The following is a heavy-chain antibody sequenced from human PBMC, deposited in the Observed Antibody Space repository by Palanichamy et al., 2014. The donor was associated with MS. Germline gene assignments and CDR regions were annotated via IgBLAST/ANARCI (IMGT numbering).Heavy chain of an antibody. CDR1: GGSISSYY. Sequence: VQLQESGPGLVKPSETLSLTCTVSGGSISSYYWSWIRQPPGKGLEWIGYIYYSGSTNYNPSLKSRVTISVDTSKNQFSLKLSSVTAADTAVYYCARDRTVLAVRGPGAYYYYYGMDVWGQGTTVTVSS. CDR3: ARDRTVLAVRGPGAYYYYYGMDV. CDR2: IYYSGST. D-gene: IGHD3-10*01. J-gene: IGHJ6*02. V-gene: IGHV4-59*01.